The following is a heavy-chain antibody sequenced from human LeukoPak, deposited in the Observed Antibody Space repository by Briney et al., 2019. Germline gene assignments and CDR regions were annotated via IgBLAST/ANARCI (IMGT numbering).Heavy chain of an antibody. CDR3: ARAIPYYDSSGYSYHYYYGMDV. Sequence: GGSLRLSCAASGFTVSSNYMSWVRQAPGKGLEWVSVIYSGGSTYYADSVKGRFTISRDNSKNTLYLQMNSLRAEDTAVYYCARAIPYYDSSGYSYHYYYGMDVWGQGTTVTVSS. D-gene: IGHD3-22*01. CDR2: IYSGGST. J-gene: IGHJ6*02. CDR1: GFTVSSNY. V-gene: IGHV3-53*01.